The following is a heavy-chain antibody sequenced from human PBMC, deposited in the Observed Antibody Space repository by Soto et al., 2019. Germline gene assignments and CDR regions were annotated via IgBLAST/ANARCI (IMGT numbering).Heavy chain of an antibody. Sequence: EVQLLESGGGLARPGGSLRLSCVASGFIFSDYGMTWVRQAPGKGLEWVATISASGGNIEYTDSLKGRFTISRDNSKKTVYLQLTGLTAGDTAIYCCAKGAGGLGYFDLWGRGTLVSVSS. CDR3: AKGAGGLGYFDL. V-gene: IGHV3-23*01. CDR2: ISASGGNI. J-gene: IGHJ2*01. CDR1: GFIFSDYG. D-gene: IGHD3-16*01.